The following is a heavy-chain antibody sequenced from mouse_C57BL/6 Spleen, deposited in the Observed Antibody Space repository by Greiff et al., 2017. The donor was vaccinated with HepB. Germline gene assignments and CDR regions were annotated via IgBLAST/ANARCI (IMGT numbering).Heavy chain of an antibody. CDR2: INPGSGGT. CDR3: ARAAAQASYAMDY. J-gene: IGHJ4*01. Sequence: QVQLQQSGAELVRPGTSVKVSCKASGYAFTNYLIEWVKQRPGQGLEWIGVINPGSGGTNYNEKFKGKATQTADKSSSTAYMQLSSLTSEDSAVYFCARAAAQASYAMDYWGQGTSVTVSS. D-gene: IGHD3-2*02. CDR1: GYAFTNYL. V-gene: IGHV1-54*01.